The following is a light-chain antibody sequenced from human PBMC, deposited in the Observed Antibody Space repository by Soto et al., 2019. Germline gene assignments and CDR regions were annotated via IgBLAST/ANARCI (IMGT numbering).Light chain of an antibody. CDR3: QQYGSSPPYT. V-gene: IGKV3-20*01. CDR1: QSVSSSY. CDR2: GAS. Sequence: EIVLTQSPGTLSLSPGERATLSCRASQSVSSSYLAWYQQKPGQAPRLLISGASSRATGIPDRFSGSGSGTDFPLTISRLEPEDFAVYYCQQYGSSPPYTVGQGTKLEIK. J-gene: IGKJ2*01.